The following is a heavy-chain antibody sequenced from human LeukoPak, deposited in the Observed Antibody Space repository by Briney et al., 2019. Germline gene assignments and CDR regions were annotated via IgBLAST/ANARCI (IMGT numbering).Heavy chain of an antibody. J-gene: IGHJ6*03. V-gene: IGHV4-59*12. CDR2: IYYSGST. CDR3: ARGRVSSSSWYSNYYYYFYMDV. D-gene: IGHD6-13*01. Sequence: SETLSLTCTVSGGSISSYYWSWIRQPPGKGLEWIGYIYYSGSTNYNPSLTSRVTISRDTSKNHFSLELSSVTAADAAVYFCARGRVSSSSWYSNYYYYFYMDVWGKGTTVTVSS. CDR1: GGSISSYY.